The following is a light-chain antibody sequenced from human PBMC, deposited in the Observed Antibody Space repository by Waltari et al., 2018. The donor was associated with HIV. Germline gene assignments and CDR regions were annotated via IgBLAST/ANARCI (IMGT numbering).Light chain of an antibody. J-gene: IGLJ1*01. Sequence: QSALTQPRSVSGSPGQSVTISCTGTSSDVGGYNYVSWYQQHPGKAPKLMIYDVSKRPTGVPDRFSGSKSVNTASLTISGLQAEDEADYYCCSYVGSYTVYVFGTGTKVTVL. V-gene: IGLV2-11*01. CDR2: DVS. CDR1: SSDVGGYNY. CDR3: CSYVGSYTVYV.